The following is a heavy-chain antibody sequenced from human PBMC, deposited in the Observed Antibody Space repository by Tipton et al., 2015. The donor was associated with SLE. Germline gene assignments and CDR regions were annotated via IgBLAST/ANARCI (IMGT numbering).Heavy chain of an antibody. V-gene: IGHV3-23*01. CDR2: ISGSGGST. D-gene: IGHD6-13*01. Sequence: GSLRLSCAASDFTFSNAWMNWVRQAPGKGLEWVSAISGSGGSTYYADSVKGRFTISRDNSKNTLYLQMNSLRAEDTAVYYCAKGGGSSWFAPWGQGTLVTVSS. J-gene: IGHJ5*02. CDR3: AKGGGSSWFAP. CDR1: DFTFSNAW.